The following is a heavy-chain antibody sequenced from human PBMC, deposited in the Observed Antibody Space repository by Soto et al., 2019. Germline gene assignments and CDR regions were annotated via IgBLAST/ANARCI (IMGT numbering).Heavy chain of an antibody. CDR2: NYYSGIT. CDR1: GGYISSGGYY. V-gene: IGHV4-31*03. J-gene: IGHJ6*02. D-gene: IGHD6-6*01. Sequence: SETLPLTCTVSGGYISSGGYYWTWIRQHPGKGLEWIGYNYYSGITYYNPSLKSRVTISLDTSKNQFSLKLSSVTAADTAVYYCARGSSIAGLYYGMDVWGQGTTVTVSS. CDR3: ARGSSIAGLYYGMDV.